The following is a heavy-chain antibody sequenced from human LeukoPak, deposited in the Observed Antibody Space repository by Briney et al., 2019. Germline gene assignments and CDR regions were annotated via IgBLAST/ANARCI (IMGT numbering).Heavy chain of an antibody. D-gene: IGHD5-18*01. V-gene: IGHV4-59*08. CDR1: GGSISSYY. CDR3: ARQTAMVRYTDAFDI. CDR2: IYYSGST. J-gene: IGHJ3*02. Sequence: SETLSLTCTVPGGSISSYYWSWIRQPPGKGLEWIGYIYYSGSTNYNPSLKSRVTISVDTSKNQFSLKLSSVTAADTAVYYCARQTAMVRYTDAFDIWGQGTMVTVSS.